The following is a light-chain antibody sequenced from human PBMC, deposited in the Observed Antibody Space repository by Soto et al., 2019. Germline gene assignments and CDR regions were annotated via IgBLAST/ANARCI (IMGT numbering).Light chain of an antibody. J-gene: IGLJ3*02. CDR3: QTWDTDIWV. Sequence: QLVLTQSPSASASLGASVKVTCTLSSGHSSYAIAWHQQQPEKGPRYLMKLNSDGSHSKGDGIPDRFSGSSSGAERYLTISSLQSEDEADYYCQTWDTDIWVFGGGTKLTVL. CDR2: LNSDGSH. CDR1: SGHSSYA. V-gene: IGLV4-69*01.